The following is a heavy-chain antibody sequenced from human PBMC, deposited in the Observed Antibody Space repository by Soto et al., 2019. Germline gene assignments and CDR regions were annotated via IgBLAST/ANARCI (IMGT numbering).Heavy chain of an antibody. J-gene: IGHJ6*02. D-gene: IGHD3-10*01. V-gene: IGHV1-18*01. CDR1: GYTFNNYG. Sequence: QVQLVQSGAEVKKPGASVKVSCKTSGYTFNNYGISWVRQAPGQGLEWMGWTSDYNGNTNYPQKFQGRVTMTTDISTKTVYMVLTSLRSDDTAVYFCARDGYYGSGSYGMDVWGRGTTVSVSS. CDR2: TSDYNGNT. CDR3: ARDGYYGSGSYGMDV.